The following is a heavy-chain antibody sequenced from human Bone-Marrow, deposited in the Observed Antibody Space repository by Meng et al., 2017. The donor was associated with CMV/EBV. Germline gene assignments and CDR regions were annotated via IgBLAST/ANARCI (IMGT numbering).Heavy chain of an antibody. CDR3: ARDGLRIAARPTPLDY. CDR2: ISYDGSNK. CDR1: GFTFSSYA. V-gene: IGHV3-30*04. D-gene: IGHD6-6*01. J-gene: IGHJ4*02. Sequence: GGSLRLSCAASGFTFSSYAMHWVRQAPGKGLEWVAVISYDGSNKYYADSVKGRFTISRDNAKNSLYLQMNSLRAEDTAVYYCARDGLRIAARPTPLDYWGQGTLFTVSS.